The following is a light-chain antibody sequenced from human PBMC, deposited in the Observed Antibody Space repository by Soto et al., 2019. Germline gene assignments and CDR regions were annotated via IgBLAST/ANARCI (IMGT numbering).Light chain of an antibody. CDR3: QQYNNWPPFT. J-gene: IGKJ4*01. V-gene: IGKV1-5*01. CDR2: DAS. CDR1: QSISSW. Sequence: DIQMTQSPSTLSASVGDRVTITCRASQSISSWLAWYQQKPGKAPKLLIYDASSLESGVPSRFSGSGSGTEFTLTISSLQSEDFAVYYCQQYNNWPPFTFGGGTKVEIK.